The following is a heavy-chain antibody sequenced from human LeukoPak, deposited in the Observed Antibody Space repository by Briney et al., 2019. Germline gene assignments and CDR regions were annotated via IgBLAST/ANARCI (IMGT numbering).Heavy chain of an antibody. Sequence: GGSLRLSCTASGFTFGDYAMSWVRQAPGKGLEWVGFIRSKAYGGTTEYAASVKGRFTISRDDSKSIAYLQMNSLKTEDTAVYYCTSSHDSSGYSLPFDYYYYMDVWGKGTTVTISS. D-gene: IGHD3-22*01. V-gene: IGHV3-49*04. J-gene: IGHJ6*03. CDR3: TSSHDSSGYSLPFDYYYYMDV. CDR1: GFTFGDYA. CDR2: IRSKAYGGTT.